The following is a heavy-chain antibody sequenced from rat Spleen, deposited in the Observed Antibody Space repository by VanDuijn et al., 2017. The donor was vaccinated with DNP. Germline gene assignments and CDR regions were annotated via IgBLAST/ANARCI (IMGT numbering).Heavy chain of an antibody. CDR3: ALLQWSGYSTLGA. J-gene: IGHJ4*01. Sequence: EVQLVESGGGLVQPGRSLKLSCAASGFTFSNYYMAWVRQAPTKGLEWVAYISYDGGITNYGDSVKGRFTISRDNARSTLYLQMDSLRSEDTATDCCALLQWSGYSTLGAWGQGTSVTVSS. V-gene: IGHV5-20*01. CDR1: GFTFSNYY. D-gene: IGHD1-1*01. CDR2: ISYDGGIT.